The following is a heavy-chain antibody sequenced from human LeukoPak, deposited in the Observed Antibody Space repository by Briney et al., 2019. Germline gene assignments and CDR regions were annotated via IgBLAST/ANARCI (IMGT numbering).Heavy chain of an antibody. D-gene: IGHD3-16*01. V-gene: IGHV3-23*01. CDR3: AKNVYFQH. CDR1: GFAFDDCA. Sequence: PGGSLRLSCAASGFAFDDCAMNWVRQAPGKGLEWVSGITGRNFIEYYADSVKGRFTISRENSKSTLYLQMNSLRAEDAAVYYCAKNVYFQHWGQGTLVTVSP. CDR2: ITGRNFIE. J-gene: IGHJ1*01.